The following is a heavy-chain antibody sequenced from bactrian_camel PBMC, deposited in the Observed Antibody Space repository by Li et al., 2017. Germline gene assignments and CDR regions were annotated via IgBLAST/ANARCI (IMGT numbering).Heavy chain of an antibody. V-gene: IGHV3S53*01. CDR3: AAQGGTWYSCLMAAYTY. J-gene: IGHJ4*01. CDR2: IDRDGST. CDR1: GDTYSRGC. D-gene: IGHD6*01. Sequence: VQLVESGGGSVQTGTSLRLSCAATGDTYSRGCMGWFRQAPGKERERVAAIDRDGSTTYADIAKGRFIISQDNAKNALYLQMNSLKPEDTAMYYCAAQGGTWYSCLMAAYTYWSQGTQVTVS.